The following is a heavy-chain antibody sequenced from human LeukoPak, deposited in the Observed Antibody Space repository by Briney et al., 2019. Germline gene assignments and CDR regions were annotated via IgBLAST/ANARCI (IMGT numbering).Heavy chain of an antibody. CDR2: INPNSGGT. J-gene: IGHJ3*02. CDR1: GYTFTGYY. CDR3: ARDRRVTHYEDDAFDI. V-gene: IGHV1-2*04. D-gene: IGHD2-21*02. Sequence: ASVKVSCKASGYTFTGYYMHWVRQAPGQGLEWMGWINPNSGGTNYAQKFQGWVTMTRDTSISTAYMELSRLRSDDTAVYYCARDRRVTHYEDDAFDIWGQGTMVTVSS.